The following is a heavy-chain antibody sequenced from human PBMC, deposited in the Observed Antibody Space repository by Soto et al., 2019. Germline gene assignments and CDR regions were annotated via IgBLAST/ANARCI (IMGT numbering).Heavy chain of an antibody. Sequence: GGSLRLSCAASGFTFSSYGMHWVRQAPGKGLEWVAVISYDGSNKYYADSVKGRFTISRDNSKNTLYLQMNSLRAEDTAVYYCAKEVVPGVFGKNWFDPWGQGTLVTVSS. D-gene: IGHD2-2*01. V-gene: IGHV3-30*18. CDR3: AKEVVPGVFGKNWFDP. CDR2: ISYDGSNK. J-gene: IGHJ5*02. CDR1: GFTFSSYG.